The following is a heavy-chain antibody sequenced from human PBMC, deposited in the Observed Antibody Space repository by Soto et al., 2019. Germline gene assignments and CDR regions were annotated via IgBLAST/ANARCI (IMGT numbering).Heavy chain of an antibody. CDR1: GGTFSSYA. J-gene: IGHJ4*02. D-gene: IGHD2-2*01. Sequence: ASVKVSCKASGGTFSSYAISWVRQAPGQGLEWMGGIIPIFGTANYAQKFQGRVTITADESTSTAYMELSSLRSEDTAVYYCASNIYCISTSCYYDYWGQGTLVTV. V-gene: IGHV1-69*13. CDR2: IIPIFGTA. CDR3: ASNIYCISTSCYYDY.